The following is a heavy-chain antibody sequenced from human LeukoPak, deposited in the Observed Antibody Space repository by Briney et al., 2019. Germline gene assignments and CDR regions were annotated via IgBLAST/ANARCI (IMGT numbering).Heavy chain of an antibody. Sequence: GGSLRLSCAASGFTFSSYAISWVRQAPGKGLEWVSAISGSGGSTYYADSVKGRFTISRDNSKNTLYLQMNSLRAEDTAVYYCAKVSGWYFQTSFFFDYWGQGTLVTVSS. CDR1: GFTFSSYA. J-gene: IGHJ4*02. D-gene: IGHD6-19*01. CDR2: ISGSGGST. CDR3: AKVSGWYFQTSFFFDY. V-gene: IGHV3-23*01.